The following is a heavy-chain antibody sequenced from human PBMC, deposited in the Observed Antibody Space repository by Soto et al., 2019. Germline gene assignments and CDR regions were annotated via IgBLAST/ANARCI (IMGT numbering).Heavy chain of an antibody. D-gene: IGHD2-21*02. Sequence: QVQLVESGGGVVQPGRSLRLSCAASGFTFSSYAMHWVRQAPGKGLEWVAVISYDGSNKYYADSVKGRFTISRDNSKNTLYLQMNSLRAEDTAVYYCARDLSVVVTTVAYLGQGTLVTVSS. V-gene: IGHV3-30-3*01. J-gene: IGHJ4*02. CDR1: GFTFSSYA. CDR2: ISYDGSNK. CDR3: ARDLSVVVTTVAY.